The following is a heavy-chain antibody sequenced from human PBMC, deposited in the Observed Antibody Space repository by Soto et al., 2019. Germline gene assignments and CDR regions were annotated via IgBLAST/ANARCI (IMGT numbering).Heavy chain of an antibody. Sequence: PSETLSLTCAVYGGSFSGYYWSWIRQPPGKGLEWIGEINHSGSTNYNPSLKSRVTISVDTSKNQFSLKLSSVTAADTAVYYCARSGFGEYGNWFDPWGQGTLVTVSS. CDR2: INHSGST. CDR3: ARSGFGEYGNWFDP. CDR1: GGSFSGYY. V-gene: IGHV4-34*01. D-gene: IGHD3-10*01. J-gene: IGHJ5*02.